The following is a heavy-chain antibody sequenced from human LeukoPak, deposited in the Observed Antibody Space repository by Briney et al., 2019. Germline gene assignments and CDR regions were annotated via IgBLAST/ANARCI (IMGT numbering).Heavy chain of an antibody. V-gene: IGHV4-4*08. J-gene: IGHJ4*02. D-gene: IGHD5-18*01. CDR1: GGSISSYY. CDR3: ARDTAVGTRYFDY. Sequence: SETLSLTCTVSGGSISSYYWSWIRQPPGKGLEWIGYIYYSGSTNYNPSLKSRVTISVDTSKNQFSLKLSSVTAADTAVYYCARDTAVGTRYFDYWGQGTLVTVSS. CDR2: IYYSGST.